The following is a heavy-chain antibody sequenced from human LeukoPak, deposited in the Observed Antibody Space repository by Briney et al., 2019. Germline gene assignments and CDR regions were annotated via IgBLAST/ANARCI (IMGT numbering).Heavy chain of an antibody. CDR1: GYTFTSYY. Sequence: ASVKVSCKASGYTFTSYYMHWVRQALGQGLEWMGIINPSGGSTSYAQKFQGRVTMTRDTSTSTVYMELSSLRSEDTAVYYCARDSSGGKDFDYWGQGTLVTVSS. V-gene: IGHV1-46*01. J-gene: IGHJ4*02. CDR2: INPSGGST. D-gene: IGHD2-15*01. CDR3: ARDSSGGKDFDY.